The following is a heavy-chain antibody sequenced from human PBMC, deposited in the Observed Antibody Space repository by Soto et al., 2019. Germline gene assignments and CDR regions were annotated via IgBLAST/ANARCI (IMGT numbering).Heavy chain of an antibody. D-gene: IGHD2-15*01. CDR1: GGSISSSRYS. CDR2: IYYSGST. CDR3: ASITRVVVAATRSGYYYGMDV. Sequence: SESPSLTSTFSGGSISSSRYSWGWIRQPPGKGLEWIGSIYYSGSTYYNPSLKSRVTISVDTSKNQFSLKLSSVTAADTAVYYCASITRVVVAATRSGYYYGMDVWGQGTAVTVSS. V-gene: IGHV4-39*01. J-gene: IGHJ6*02.